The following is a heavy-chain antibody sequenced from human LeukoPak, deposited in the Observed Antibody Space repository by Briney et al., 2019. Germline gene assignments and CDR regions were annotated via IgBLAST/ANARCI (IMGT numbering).Heavy chain of an antibody. CDR1: GFTLTGYG. D-gene: IGHD3-3*02. V-gene: IGHV3-33*01. CDR3: ARDGLASIGLDM. J-gene: IGHJ3*02. CDR2: IWYNGNNK. Sequence: GGSLRLSCAASGFTLTGYGMHWVRQAPGKGPEWVAVIWYNGNNKYYADSVKGRFTVSRDTSKNTLYLQMNSLRGEDTAIYYCARDGLASIGLDMWGQGTVVTVSS.